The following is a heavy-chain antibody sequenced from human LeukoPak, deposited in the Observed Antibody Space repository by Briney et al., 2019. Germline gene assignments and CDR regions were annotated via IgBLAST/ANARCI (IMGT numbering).Heavy chain of an antibody. J-gene: IGHJ3*02. V-gene: IGHV4-31*03. Sequence: PSETLSLTCTVSGGSISSGGYYWSWIRQHPGKGLEWIGYFYYSGSTYYNPSLKSRVTISVDTSKNQFSLKLSSVTAADTAVYYCARVGGYQVAFDIWGQGTMVTVSS. CDR3: ARVGGYQVAFDI. CDR1: GGSISSGGYY. CDR2: FYYSGST. D-gene: IGHD3-22*01.